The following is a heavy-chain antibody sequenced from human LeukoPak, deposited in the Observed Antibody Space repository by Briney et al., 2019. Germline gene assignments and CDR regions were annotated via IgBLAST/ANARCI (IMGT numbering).Heavy chain of an antibody. CDR3: VSLYSSTWGVNP. V-gene: IGHV4-4*02. Sequence: SGTLSLTCAVSGGSISSSNWWSWVRQPPGKGLEWIGEIYHSGSTNYNPSLKSRVTISVDRSKNQFSLKLSSVTAADTAVYYCVSLYSSTWGVNPWGQGTLVTVSS. D-gene: IGHD6-13*01. CDR1: GGSISSSNW. J-gene: IGHJ5*02. CDR2: IYHSGST.